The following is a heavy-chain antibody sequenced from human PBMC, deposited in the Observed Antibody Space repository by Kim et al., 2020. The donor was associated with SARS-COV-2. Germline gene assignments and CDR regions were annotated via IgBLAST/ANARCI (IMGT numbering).Heavy chain of an antibody. J-gene: IGHJ1*01. CDR1: GFTFSSYA. V-gene: IGHV3-23*01. CDR2: ICGSNNNT. Sequence: GGSLRLSCAASGFTFSSYAMSWVRQAPGKGPEWVSTICGSNNNTYYADSVKGRFTISRDNSKNTLYLQMNNLRAEDTALYYCAKGTGNGGSCSSSVQYGGQGTLVTVSS. CDR3: AKGTGNGGSCSSSVQY. D-gene: IGHD2-15*01.